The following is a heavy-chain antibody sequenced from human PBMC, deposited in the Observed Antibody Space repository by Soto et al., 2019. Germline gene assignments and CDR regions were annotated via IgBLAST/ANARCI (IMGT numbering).Heavy chain of an antibody. Sequence: PSETVSLTCTVSCGSIISCDFYWSCIRPPPGKGLEWIGYISYGGSTYYNPSLKSRVTISVDTSKNQFSLKLISGTAADTAVYYCARDPPGSSGSGAYGMDVWGQGTTVTVSS. D-gene: IGHD3-10*01. V-gene: IGHV4-30-4*01. J-gene: IGHJ6*02. CDR1: CGSIISCDFY. CDR2: ISYGGST. CDR3: ARDPPGSSGSGAYGMDV.